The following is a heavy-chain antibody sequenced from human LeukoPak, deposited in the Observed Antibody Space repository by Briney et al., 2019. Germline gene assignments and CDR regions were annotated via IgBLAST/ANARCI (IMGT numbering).Heavy chain of an antibody. J-gene: IGHJ6*03. D-gene: IGHD2-2*01. CDR1: GFTFSSYG. Sequence: GGSLRLSCAASGFTFSSYGMHWVRQAPGKGLEWVSFIQYDGSNKYYADSVKGRFTISRDNAKNTLYLQMNSLRAEDTAVYYCPCSTSYYYYYMDVWGKGTTVTVSS. CDR2: IQYDGSNK. CDR3: PCSTSYYYYYMDV. V-gene: IGHV3-30*02.